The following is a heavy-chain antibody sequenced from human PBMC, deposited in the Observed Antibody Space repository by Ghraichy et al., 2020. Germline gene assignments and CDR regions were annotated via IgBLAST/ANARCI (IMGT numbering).Heavy chain of an antibody. CDR1: GGSISSGGYS. CDR3: ARAMDGYNIDY. CDR2: IYHSGST. D-gene: IGHD5-24*01. V-gene: IGHV4-30-2*01. J-gene: IGHJ4*02. Sequence: SETLSLTCAVSGGSISSGGYSWSWIRQPPGKGLEWIGYIYHSGSTYYNPSLKSRVTISVDRSKNQFSLKLSSVTAADTAVYYCARAMDGYNIDYWGQGTLVTVSS.